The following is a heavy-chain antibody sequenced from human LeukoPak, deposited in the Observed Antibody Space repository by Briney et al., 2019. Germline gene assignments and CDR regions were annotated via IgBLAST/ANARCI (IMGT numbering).Heavy chain of an antibody. D-gene: IGHD3-10*01. Sequence: GGSLRLSCAASGFTFSNYWMSWVRQAPGKGLEWVTNIKQDGSENYYVDSVKGRFTISRDNAKNSLYLQMNSLRAEDTAVYYCSGKWESGEYWYFDYWGQGTLVSVSS. CDR3: SGKWESGEYWYFDY. J-gene: IGHJ4*02. CDR2: IKQDGSEN. V-gene: IGHV3-7*01. CDR1: GFTFSNYW.